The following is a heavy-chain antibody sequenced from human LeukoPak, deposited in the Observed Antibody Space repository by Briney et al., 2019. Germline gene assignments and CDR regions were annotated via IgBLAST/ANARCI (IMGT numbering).Heavy chain of an antibody. CDR3: ARGPGQRLFYYYYYMDV. CDR2: INHSGST. J-gene: IGHJ6*03. D-gene: IGHD6-25*01. V-gene: IGHV4-34*01. CDR1: GGSFSGYY. Sequence: SETLSLTCAVYGGSFSGYYWSWIRQPPGKGLEWIGEINHSGSTNYNPSLKSRVTISVDTSKNQFSLKLSSVTAADTAVYYCARGPGQRLFYYYYYMDVWGKGTTVTVSS.